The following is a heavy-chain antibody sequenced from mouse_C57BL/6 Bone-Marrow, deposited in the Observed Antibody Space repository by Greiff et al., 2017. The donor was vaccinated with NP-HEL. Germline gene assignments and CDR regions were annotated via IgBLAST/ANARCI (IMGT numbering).Heavy chain of an antibody. V-gene: IGHV1-54*01. CDR3: ARGGIYYDYAWFAY. Sequence: QVQLQQSGAELVRPGTSVKVSCKASGYAFTNYLIEWVKQRPGQGLEWIGVINPGSGGTNHNEKFKGKATLTADKSSSTAYMQLSSLTSEDSAVYSCARGGIYYDYAWFAYWGQGTLVTVSA. D-gene: IGHD2-4*01. CDR2: INPGSGGT. J-gene: IGHJ3*01. CDR1: GYAFTNYL.